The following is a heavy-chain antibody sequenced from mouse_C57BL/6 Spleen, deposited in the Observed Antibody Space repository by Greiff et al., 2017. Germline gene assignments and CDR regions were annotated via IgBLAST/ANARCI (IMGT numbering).Heavy chain of an antibody. D-gene: IGHD1-2*01. V-gene: IGHV5-17*01. CDR1: GFTFSAYG. Sequence: DVHLVESGGGLVKPGGSLKLSCAASGFTFSAYGMHWVRQAPEKGLEWVAYISSGSSTIYYADTVKGRFTISRDNAKNTLFLQMTSLRSENTASYYCARRLFDCWGQGTTLTVYS. J-gene: IGHJ2*01. CDR3: ARRLFDC. CDR2: ISSGSSTI.